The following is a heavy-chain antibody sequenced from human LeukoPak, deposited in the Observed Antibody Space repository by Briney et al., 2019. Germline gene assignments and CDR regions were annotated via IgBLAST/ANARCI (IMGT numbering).Heavy chain of an antibody. CDR2: LIPGVGTP. CDR1: GSDFKNYA. J-gene: IGHJ4*02. CDR3: ARGHRFFEWLLDY. V-gene: IGHV1-69*01. Sequence: SVKVSCRANGSDFKNYAFSWVRQAPGQGLEWMGGLIPGVGTPNYAEDFQDRVTITAAASSTTIYMELSSLTPDDTAVYYCARGHRFFEWLLDYWGQGVQVIVSS. D-gene: IGHD3-3*01.